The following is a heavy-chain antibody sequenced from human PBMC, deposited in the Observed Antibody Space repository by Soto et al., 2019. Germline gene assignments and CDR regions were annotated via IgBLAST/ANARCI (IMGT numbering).Heavy chain of an antibody. CDR3: ARDKGYCSSTSCWGMDV. CDR1: GFTFSSYS. CDR2: NSSSSSYI. V-gene: IGHV3-21*01. J-gene: IGHJ6*02. Sequence: PGGSLRLSCAASGFTFSSYSMNWVRQAPGKGLEWVSSNSSSSSYIYYADSVKGRFTISRDNAKNSLYLQMNSLRAEDTAVYYCARDKGYCSSTSCWGMDVWGQGTTVTVSS. D-gene: IGHD2-2*01.